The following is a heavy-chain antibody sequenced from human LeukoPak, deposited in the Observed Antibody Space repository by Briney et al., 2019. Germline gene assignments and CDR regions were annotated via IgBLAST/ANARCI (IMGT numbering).Heavy chain of an antibody. J-gene: IGHJ4*02. D-gene: IGHD6-13*01. V-gene: IGHV3-30*04. CDR3: ARVPTNIAADLYFDY. CDR1: GFTFSSYA. CDR2: ISYDGSNK. Sequence: QPGGSLRLSCAASGFTFSSYAMHWVRQAPGKGLEWVAVISYDGSNKYYADSVKGRFTISRDNSKNTLYLQMNSLRAEDTAVYYCARVPTNIAADLYFDYWGQGTLVTVSS.